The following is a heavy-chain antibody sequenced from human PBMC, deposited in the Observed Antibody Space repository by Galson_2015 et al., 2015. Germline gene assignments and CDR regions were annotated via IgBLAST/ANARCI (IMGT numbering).Heavy chain of an antibody. CDR2: ITGSGGST. CDR1: GFTFRSYA. V-gene: IGHV3-23*01. Sequence: SLRLSCAASGFTFRSYAMNWVRQAPGKGLEWVSGITGSGGSTYYADSVKGRFTISRDNSKNTLFLQMNSLRAEDTAVYYCAKRRDGYNYDYWGQGTLVTVSS. CDR3: AKRRDGYNYDY. J-gene: IGHJ4*02. D-gene: IGHD5-24*01.